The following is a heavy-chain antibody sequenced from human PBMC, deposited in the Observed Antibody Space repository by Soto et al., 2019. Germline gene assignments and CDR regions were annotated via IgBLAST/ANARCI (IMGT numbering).Heavy chain of an antibody. D-gene: IGHD4-4*01. CDR3: ATVLRQNSNGWIYFDN. V-gene: IGHV3-30*04. CDR2: ISYEGSRK. Sequence: SLRLSCAASGFTFSAYAMHWVRQAPGRGLEWVAVISYEGSRKNYADSVKGRFTIARDNSKNTLYLQMNSLRREDTAVYYCATVLRQNSNGWIYFDNSGQGIRVTVS. CDR1: GFTFSAYA. J-gene: IGHJ4*02.